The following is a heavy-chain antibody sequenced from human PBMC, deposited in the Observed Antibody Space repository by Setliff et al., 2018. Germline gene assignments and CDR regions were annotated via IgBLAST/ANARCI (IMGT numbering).Heavy chain of an antibody. V-gene: IGHV3-33*08. CDR2: IWDDGVKK. CDR3: ARTCSASGCYAGLES. D-gene: IGHD2-15*01. J-gene: IGHJ4*02. CDR1: GFTFSTYR. Sequence: GGSLRLSCAASGFTFSTYRMHWVRQAPGKGLEWVAVIWDDGVKKYHADSVKGRFTIARDNSKNTLCLQMNSLRPEDTAVYYCARTCSASGCYAGLESWGQGTPVTASS.